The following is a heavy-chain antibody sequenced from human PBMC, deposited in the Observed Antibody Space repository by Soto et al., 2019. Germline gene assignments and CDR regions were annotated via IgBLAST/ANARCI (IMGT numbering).Heavy chain of an antibody. J-gene: IGHJ6*02. V-gene: IGHV4-59*01. CDR2: IYYSGST. CDR3: ARDLATNAHYYYYYGMDV. Sequence: SETLSLTCTVSGGSISSYYWSWIRQPPGKGLEWIGYIYYSGSTNYNPSLKSRVTISVDTSKNQFSLKLSSVTAADTAVYYCARDLATNAHYYYYYGMDVWGQGTTVTV. CDR1: GGSISSYY. D-gene: IGHD5-12*01.